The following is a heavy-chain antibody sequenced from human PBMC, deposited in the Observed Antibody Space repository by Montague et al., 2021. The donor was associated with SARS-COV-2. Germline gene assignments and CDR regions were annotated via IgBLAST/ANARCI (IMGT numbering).Heavy chain of an antibody. J-gene: IGHJ2*01. CDR1: GFRFSDYY. Sequence: SLRLSCAASGFRFSDYYMSWIRQAPGKGPEWVSDISSSSTHTSSADSVKGRFTISRDNAKNSLYLHLNSLRAEDTAVYYCARGGGRYNWNYEGGFDLWGRGTLVTVSS. V-gene: IGHV3-11*06. D-gene: IGHD1-7*01. CDR2: ISSSSTHT. CDR3: ARGGGRYNWNYEGGFDL.